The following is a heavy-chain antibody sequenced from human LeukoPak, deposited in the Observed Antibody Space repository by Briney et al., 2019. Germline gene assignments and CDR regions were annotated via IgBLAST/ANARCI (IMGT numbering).Heavy chain of an antibody. CDR2: IRYDESHK. Sequence: PGGPLRLSCTTSGFTFSGYGMHWVRQAPGKGLEWVAFIRYDESHKYYIDSVKGRFTISENNSKNTLYLQMNSLRAEDTAVYYCCGIAVAGIYWGQGTLVTVSS. V-gene: IGHV3-30*02. D-gene: IGHD6-19*01. CDR3: CGIAVAGIY. CDR1: GFTFSGYG. J-gene: IGHJ4*02.